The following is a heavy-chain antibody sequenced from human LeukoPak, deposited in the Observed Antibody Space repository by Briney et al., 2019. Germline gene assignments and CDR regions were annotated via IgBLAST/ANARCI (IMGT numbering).Heavy chain of an antibody. Sequence: PSETLSLTCTVSGGSISSSSYYWGWIRQPPGKGLEWIGSIYYSGSTYYNPSLKSRVTISVDTSKNQFSLKLSSVTAADTAVYYCARQVDLAHYFDYWGQGTLVTVSS. D-gene: IGHD2-2*01. CDR3: ARQVDLAHYFDY. V-gene: IGHV4-39*01. J-gene: IGHJ4*02. CDR2: IYYSGST. CDR1: GGSISSSSYY.